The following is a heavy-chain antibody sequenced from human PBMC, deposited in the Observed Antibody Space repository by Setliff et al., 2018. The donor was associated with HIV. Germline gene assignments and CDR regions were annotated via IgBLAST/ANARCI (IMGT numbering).Heavy chain of an antibody. CDR2: IDPEEGET. J-gene: IGHJ4*02. D-gene: IGHD2-21*02. CDR3: ATDQGRGGGDYYFDY. V-gene: IGHV1-69-2*01. CDR1: GYMFREYY. Sequence: ASVKVSCKASGYMFREYYIYWIQQAPGKGLEWMGRIDPEEGETKYAEKSQGRVTITADTSIDTAYMELSSLTSEDTAVYYCATDQGRGGGDYYFDYWGQGTLVTVSS.